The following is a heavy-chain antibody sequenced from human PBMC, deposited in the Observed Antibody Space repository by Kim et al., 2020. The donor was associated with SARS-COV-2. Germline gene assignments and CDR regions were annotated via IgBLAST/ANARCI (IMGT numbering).Heavy chain of an antibody. Sequence: GGSLRLSCAGSAFTFSSYAMSWVRQAPGKGLEWVSTFSGGEGTTYYADSVKGRFTISRDNSKNTLYLQMNSLRAEDTAVYYCAKVYNWNYRGLDYWGQGTLVTVSS. D-gene: IGHD1-1*01. CDR1: AFTFSSYA. CDR3: AKVYNWNYRGLDY. CDR2: FSGGEGTT. J-gene: IGHJ4*02. V-gene: IGHV3-23*01.